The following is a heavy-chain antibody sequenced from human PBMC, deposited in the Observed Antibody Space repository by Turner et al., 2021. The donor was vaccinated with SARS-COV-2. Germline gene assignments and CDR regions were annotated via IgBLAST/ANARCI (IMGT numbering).Heavy chain of an antibody. CDR3: AKGEGYGSGAFDI. V-gene: IGHV3-23*01. CDR2: ISGSGVST. Sequence: EVQLLESGGGLVQPGGSLRISCAASGFTFSSYAMSWVRQAPGKGLEWVSAISGSGVSTYYADSVKGRFTISRDNSKNTLYLQMNSLRAEDTAVYYCAKGEGYGSGAFDIWGQGTMVTVSS. D-gene: IGHD3-10*01. J-gene: IGHJ3*02. CDR1: GFTFSSYA.